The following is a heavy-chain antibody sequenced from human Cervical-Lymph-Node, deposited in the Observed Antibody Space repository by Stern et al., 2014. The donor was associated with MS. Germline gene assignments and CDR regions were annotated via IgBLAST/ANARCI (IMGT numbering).Heavy chain of an antibody. V-gene: IGHV1-8*01. CDR2: MNPTNANT. CDR1: GYTFINYD. D-gene: IGHD5-18*01. Sequence: QVQLVQSGSQVRKPGASVKVSCQASGYTFINYDIFWVRQATGQGLEWMGWMNPTNANTGHAQKFQGRVTMTMNTSISTAYMELSSLRSDDTAVYYCVRGGFSYGYGLDAWGQGTAVIVSS. CDR3: VRGGFSYGYGLDA. J-gene: IGHJ6*02.